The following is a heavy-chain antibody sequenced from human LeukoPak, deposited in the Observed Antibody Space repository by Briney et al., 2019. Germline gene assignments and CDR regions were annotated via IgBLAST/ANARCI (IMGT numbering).Heavy chain of an antibody. D-gene: IGHD1-26*01. CDR3: ARSGRGTYYYFDL. CDR2: ISGSNGNT. Sequence: ASVKVSCKASGYTFTRYGISWVRQAPGQGLEWMGWISGSNGNTNYAQKFQGRVSMTADTSTSTAYMELRSLRSDDTAVYYCARSGRGTYYYFDLWGQGTLVTVSS. J-gene: IGHJ4*02. CDR1: GYTFTRYG. V-gene: IGHV1-18*01.